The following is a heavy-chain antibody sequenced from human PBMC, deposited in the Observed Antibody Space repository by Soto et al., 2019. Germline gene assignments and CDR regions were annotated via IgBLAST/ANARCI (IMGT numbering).Heavy chain of an antibody. J-gene: IGHJ6*02. CDR3: AVVYSNTSYYYYGMDV. V-gene: IGHV3-30-3*01. CDR2: ISYDGSNK. CDR1: GFTFSSYA. Sequence: GGSLRLSCAASGFTFSSYAMHWVRQAPGKGLEWVAVISYDGSNKYYADSVKGRFTISRDNSKNTLYLQMNSLRAEDTAVYYCAVVYSNTSYYYYGMDVWGQGTTVTVSS. D-gene: IGHD4-4*01.